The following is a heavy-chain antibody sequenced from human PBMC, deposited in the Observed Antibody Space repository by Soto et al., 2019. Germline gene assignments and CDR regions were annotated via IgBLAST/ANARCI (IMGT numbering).Heavy chain of an antibody. Sequence: GGSLRLSCVASRFTFSSYGMNWVRQAPGKGLEWVSYISSSSIIYYADSVKGRFTISRDNAKNSLFLQMNSLRAEDTAMYYCARERPRSDASNWYFEFWGQGTLVTVSS. CDR2: ISSSSII. CDR3: ARERPRSDASNWYFEF. J-gene: IGHJ4*02. V-gene: IGHV3-48*01. D-gene: IGHD6-13*01. CDR1: RFTFSSYG.